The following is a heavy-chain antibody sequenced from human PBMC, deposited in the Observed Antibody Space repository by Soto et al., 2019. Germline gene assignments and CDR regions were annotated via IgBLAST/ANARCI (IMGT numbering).Heavy chain of an antibody. D-gene: IGHD3-10*01. CDR2: ISSSSSYI. V-gene: IGHV3-21*01. Sequence: EVQLVESGGGLVKPGGSLRLSCAASGFTFSSYSMNWVRQAPGKGLEWVSSISSSSSYIYYADSVKGRFTISRDNAKNSLYLQMNSLRAEDTAVYYCARVSQGSGSSGRFDPWGQGTLVTVSS. CDR3: ARVSQGSGSSGRFDP. CDR1: GFTFSSYS. J-gene: IGHJ5*02.